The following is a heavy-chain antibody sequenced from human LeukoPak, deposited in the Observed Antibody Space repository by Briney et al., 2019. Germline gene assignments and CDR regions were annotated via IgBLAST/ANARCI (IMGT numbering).Heavy chain of an antibody. D-gene: IGHD4-17*01. Sequence: PGGSLRLSCAASGFTFTNYAMSWVRQAPGKGLEWVSAISGSGGSTYYADSVKGRFTISRDNSKNTLYLQMNSLRAEDTAVYYCAKSYGDYVHGAPDAFDIWGQGTMVTVSS. CDR2: ISGSGGST. CDR1: GFTFTNYA. CDR3: AKSYGDYVHGAPDAFDI. J-gene: IGHJ3*02. V-gene: IGHV3-23*01.